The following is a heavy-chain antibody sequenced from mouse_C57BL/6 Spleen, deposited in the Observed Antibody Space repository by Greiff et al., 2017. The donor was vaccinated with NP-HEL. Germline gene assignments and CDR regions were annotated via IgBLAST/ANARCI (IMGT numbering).Heavy chain of an antibody. J-gene: IGHJ3*01. Sequence: EVQLQQSGPELVKPGASVKIPCKASGYTFTDYNMDWVKQSHGKSLEWIGDINPNNGGTNYNQKFKGKATLTVDKSSSTAYMELRSLTSEDTAVYYCARSFYYSNLSWVAYWGQGTLVTVAA. CDR2: INPNNGGT. D-gene: IGHD2-5*01. V-gene: IGHV1-18*01. CDR1: GYTFTDYN. CDR3: ARSFYYSNLSWVAY.